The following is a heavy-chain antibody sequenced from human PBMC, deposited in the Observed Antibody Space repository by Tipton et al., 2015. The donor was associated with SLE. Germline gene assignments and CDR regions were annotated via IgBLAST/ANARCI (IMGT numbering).Heavy chain of an antibody. J-gene: IGHJ4*02. CDR3: ALRWPDTWTTVY. V-gene: IGHV1-18*01. Sequence: QSGPEVKKPGSSVKVSCKSSGGSFSTEAISWVRQAPGQGLERMGRIDPNNGVTDSAQKFQGRVTLTTDTSTSTAYMELRSLRSDDTAVYYCALRWPDTWTTVYWGQGTLVTVSS. CDR1: GGSFSTEA. D-gene: IGHD5-12*01. CDR2: IDPNNGVT.